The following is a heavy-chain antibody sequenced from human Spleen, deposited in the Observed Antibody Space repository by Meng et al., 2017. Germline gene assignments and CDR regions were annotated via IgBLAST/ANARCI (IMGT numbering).Heavy chain of an antibody. CDR1: GYTFTSYG. CDR3: ARVCGYLNWFDP. D-gene: IGHD3-22*01. J-gene: IGHJ5*02. Sequence: ASVKVSCKASGYTFTSYGISWVRQAPGQGLEWMGWISAYNGNTNYAQKLQGRVTMTTDTSTSTAYMELSSLRSEDTAVYYCARVCGYLNWFDPWGQGTLVTVSS. CDR2: ISAYNGNT. V-gene: IGHV1-18*01.